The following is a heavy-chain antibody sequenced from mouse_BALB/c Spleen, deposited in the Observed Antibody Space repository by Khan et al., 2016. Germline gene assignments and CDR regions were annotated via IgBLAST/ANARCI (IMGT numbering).Heavy chain of an antibody. CDR2: ISTYSGNT. V-gene: IGHV1S137*01. Sequence: QVRLQQSGPELVRPGVSVKISCKGSGYTFTDYAMHWVKQSHAKSLEWIGLISTYSGNTNYNHNFKGKATMTVDTSSSTAYMELARLTAEDSAIYYCARSSSMMPGWDYWGQGTSVTVSS. J-gene: IGHJ4*01. D-gene: IGHD2-3*01. CDR3: ARSSSMMPGWDY. CDR1: GYTFTDYA.